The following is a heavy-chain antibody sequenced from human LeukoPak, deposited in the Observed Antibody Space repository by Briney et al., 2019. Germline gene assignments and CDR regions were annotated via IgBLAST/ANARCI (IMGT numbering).Heavy chain of an antibody. CDR2: ISSSGSTI. CDR3: ARAYGSGSYNRN. Sequence: GGSLRLSCAASGFTFSSYEMNWVRQAPGKGLEWVSYISSSGSTIYYADSVKGQFTISRDNAKNSLYLQVNSLRAEDTAVYYCARAYGSGSYNRNWGQGTLATVSS. D-gene: IGHD3-10*01. J-gene: IGHJ4*02. CDR1: GFTFSSYE. V-gene: IGHV3-48*03.